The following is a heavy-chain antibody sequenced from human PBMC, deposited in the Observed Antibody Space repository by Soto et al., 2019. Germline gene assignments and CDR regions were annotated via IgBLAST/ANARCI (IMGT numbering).Heavy chain of an antibody. CDR3: ARYDGEFMSAVGRIDY. CDR1: GFILSTYG. Sequence: QVQLVESGGGVVQPGRSLRLSCAASGFILSTYGMHWVRQAPAKGLEWVAVLWYDGSNDYSADLVMDRFTISKDNAMKTVFLQMNSLGAEVTAVYSFARYDGEFMSAVGRIDYWGQGTLVTVSS. V-gene: IGHV3-33*01. CDR2: LWYDGSND. J-gene: IGHJ4*02. D-gene: IGHD6-13*01.